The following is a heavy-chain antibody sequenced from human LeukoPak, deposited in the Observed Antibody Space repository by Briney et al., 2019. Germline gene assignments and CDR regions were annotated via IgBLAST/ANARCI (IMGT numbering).Heavy chain of an antibody. J-gene: IGHJ4*02. CDR1: GFTFSSYA. Sequence: GGSLRLSCAASGFTFSSYAMSWVRQAPGKGLEWVANIKQDGSEKYYVDSVKGRFTISRDNAKNSLYLQMNSLRAEDTAVYYCARIAAAGFDCWGQGTLVTVSS. CDR2: IKQDGSEK. CDR3: ARIAAAGFDC. D-gene: IGHD6-13*01. V-gene: IGHV3-7*01.